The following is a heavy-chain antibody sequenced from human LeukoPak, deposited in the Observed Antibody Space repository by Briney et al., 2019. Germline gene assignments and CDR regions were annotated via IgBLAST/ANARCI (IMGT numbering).Heavy chain of an antibody. D-gene: IGHD1-20*01. V-gene: IGHV4-59*01. CDR3: AKSYNWNDDTYFDY. CDR2: IYYSGST. J-gene: IGHJ4*02. CDR1: GGSISSYY. Sequence: PSETLSLTCTVSGGSISSYYWSWIRQPPGKGLEWIGYIYYSGSTYYNPSLKSRVTISVDTSKNQFSLKLSSVTAADTAVYYCAKSYNWNDDTYFDYWGQGTLVTVSS.